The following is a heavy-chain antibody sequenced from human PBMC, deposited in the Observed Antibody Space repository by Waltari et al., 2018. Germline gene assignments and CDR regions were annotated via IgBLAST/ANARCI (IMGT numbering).Heavy chain of an antibody. V-gene: IGHV3-23*01. D-gene: IGHD4-17*01. J-gene: IGHJ3*02. Sequence: EVQLLEFGGGLVQPGGSLGLACVASGFSSGRYVLTWVRQAPGKGLEWVSAISGSGGTTWYADSVKGRFTISRDNSKNTLSLQMNSLRAEDTAVYFCAKDPNGDYLGAFDTWGQGTVVTVSS. CDR3: AKDPNGDYLGAFDT. CDR1: GFSSGRYV. CDR2: ISGSGGTT.